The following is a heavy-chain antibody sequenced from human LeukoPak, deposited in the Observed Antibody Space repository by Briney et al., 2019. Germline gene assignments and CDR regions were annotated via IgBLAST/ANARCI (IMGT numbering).Heavy chain of an antibody. Sequence: GGSLRLSCAASGFTFSSYWMNWVRQAPGKRLEWVANIKQDGSEKYYVDSVKGRFTISRDNANNSLYLQMNSLRAEDTAVYYCARDRIVGATSFDYWGQGTLVTVSS. CDR2: IKQDGSEK. J-gene: IGHJ4*02. D-gene: IGHD1-26*01. CDR1: GFTFSSYW. CDR3: ARDRIVGATSFDY. V-gene: IGHV3-7*01.